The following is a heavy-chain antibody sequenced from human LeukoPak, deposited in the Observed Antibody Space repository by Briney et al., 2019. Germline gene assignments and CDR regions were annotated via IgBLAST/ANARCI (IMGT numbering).Heavy chain of an antibody. CDR1: GFTFRDYY. V-gene: IGHV3-11*04. J-gene: IGHJ4*02. CDR3: GRDVGYGYAMDS. D-gene: IGHD5-18*01. Sequence: PGGSLRLSCAASGFTFRDYYMTWIRQAPGKGLEWISYISHGSTRIFYADFVEGRFTVSRDDAKDALYLQMNSLRAEDTAVYYCGRDVGYGYAMDSWGQGTLVTVSS. CDR2: ISHGSTRI.